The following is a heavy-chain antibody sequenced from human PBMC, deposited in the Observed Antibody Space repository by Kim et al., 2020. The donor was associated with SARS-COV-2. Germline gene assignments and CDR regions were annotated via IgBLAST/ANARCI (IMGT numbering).Heavy chain of an antibody. CDR3: ARRPFGYNSGWYIDY. CDR1: GYTFTTYW. D-gene: IGHD6-19*01. V-gene: IGHV5-51*01. Sequence: GESLKISCKGSGYTFTTYWIGWVRQMPGKGLEWMGIIYPGDSGTRYSPSFQGQVTISADKSISTAYLQWSSLKASDTAMYYCARRPFGYNSGWYIDYWGQGTLVTVSS. CDR2: IYPGDSGT. J-gene: IGHJ4*02.